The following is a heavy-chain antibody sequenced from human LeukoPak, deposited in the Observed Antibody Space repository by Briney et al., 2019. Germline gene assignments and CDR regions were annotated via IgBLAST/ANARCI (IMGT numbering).Heavy chain of an antibody. D-gene: IGHD3-16*01. J-gene: IGHJ4*02. CDR2: IWYDGSNK. CDR3: ARPLAGYDYVWGSYDY. CDR1: GFTLSLYG. Sequence: GGSLRLSCAASGFTLSLYGMHWVRQAPGKGLEWVAVIWYDGSNKYYADSVKGRFTISRDNSKNTLYLQMNSLRAEDTAVYYCARPLAGYDYVWGSYDYWGQGTLVTVSS. V-gene: IGHV3-33*01.